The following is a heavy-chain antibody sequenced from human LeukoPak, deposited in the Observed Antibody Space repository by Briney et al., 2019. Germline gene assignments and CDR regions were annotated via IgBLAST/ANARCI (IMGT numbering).Heavy chain of an antibody. CDR3: AREASGIYDY. CDR1: GGSISSYY. V-gene: IGHV4-59*01. Sequence: SETLSLTCTVSGGSISSYYWSWIRQPPGEGMEWIGYIYYSGSTNYNPSLKSRVTISVDTSKNQFSLKLSSVTAADTAVYYCAREASGIYDYWGQGTLVTVSS. J-gene: IGHJ4*02. CDR2: IYYSGST. D-gene: IGHD1-26*01.